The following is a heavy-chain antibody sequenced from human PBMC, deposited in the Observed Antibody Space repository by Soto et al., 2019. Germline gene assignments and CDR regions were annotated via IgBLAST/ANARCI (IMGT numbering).Heavy chain of an antibody. CDR3: TRDRPGPYHYMDV. Sequence: EVQLVESGGGLVQPGESLRLSCATSGFIFSSDWMHWVRQAPGKGLVWVSRIDTDGSGTAYADSVKGRFTISRDNAKNTLYLQMNSLRAEDTAVYYCTRDRPGPYHYMDVWGKGTTVTVSS. CDR1: GFIFSSDW. CDR2: IDTDGSGT. V-gene: IGHV3-74*01. J-gene: IGHJ6*03.